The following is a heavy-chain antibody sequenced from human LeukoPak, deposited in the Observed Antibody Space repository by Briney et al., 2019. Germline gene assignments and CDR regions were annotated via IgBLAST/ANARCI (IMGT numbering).Heavy chain of an antibody. CDR2: ISYDGSNK. J-gene: IGHJ5*02. Sequence: GGSLRLSCAASGFTFSSYAMHWVRQAPGKGLEWVAVISYDGSNKYYADSVKGRFTISRDNSKNTLYLQMNSLRPEDTAFYYGARLRKCYDFSFDPWGQGTLVTVSS. CDR1: GFTFSSYA. V-gene: IGHV3-30*04. D-gene: IGHD3-3*01. CDR3: ARLRKCYDFSFDP.